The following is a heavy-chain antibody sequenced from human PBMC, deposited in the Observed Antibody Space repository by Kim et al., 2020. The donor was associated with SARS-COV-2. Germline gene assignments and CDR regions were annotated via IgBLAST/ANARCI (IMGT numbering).Heavy chain of an antibody. J-gene: IGHJ4*01. D-gene: IGHD3-22*01. CDR2: ISYDENNK. Sequence: GGSLRLSCAASGFSFSSYALHWVRQAPDKGLEWVAFISYDENNKYYADSVKGRFTISRDNSKNTLYLEMNSLRAEDTALYYCATDPGIAADTSRYYTHYFDYWGHGTLVTVSS. CDR1: GFSFSSYA. CDR3: ATDPGIAADTSRYYTHYFDY. V-gene: IGHV3-30-3*01.